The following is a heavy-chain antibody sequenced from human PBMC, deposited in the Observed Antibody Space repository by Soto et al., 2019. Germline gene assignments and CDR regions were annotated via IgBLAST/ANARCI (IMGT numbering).Heavy chain of an antibody. CDR2: VFDSGNT. D-gene: IGHD3-3*01. CDR1: GGSISSYS. Sequence: ETLSLTCSVSGGSISSYSWSWIRQPAGKGLEWIGRVFDSGNTNYNPSLQSRVTMSLDTSKKQFSLKLTSVTAADTAVYYCEAWSSYYTVDVWGQGTTVTVSS. CDR3: EAWSSYYTVDV. J-gene: IGHJ6*02. V-gene: IGHV4-4*07.